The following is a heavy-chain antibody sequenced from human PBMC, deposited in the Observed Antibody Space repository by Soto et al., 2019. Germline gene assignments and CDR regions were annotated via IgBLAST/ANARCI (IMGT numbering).Heavy chain of an antibody. CDR3: ARHVLGYSTTWYEPNWFDP. D-gene: IGHD6-13*01. J-gene: IGHJ5*02. V-gene: IGHV4-39*01. CDR2: IYYSGNT. CDR1: DVSISGSRYY. Sequence: QLQLQESGPGLVKPSETLSLTCTVSDVSISGSRYYWGWIRQPPGKGLEWIGSIYYSGNTYYNPSLRSRVTISVDTSKNQFSLKLSSVTAADTAVYYCARHVLGYSTTWYEPNWFDPWGQGTLVTVSS.